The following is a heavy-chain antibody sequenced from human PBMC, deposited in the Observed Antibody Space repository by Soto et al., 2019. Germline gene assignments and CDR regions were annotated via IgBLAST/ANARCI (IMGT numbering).Heavy chain of an antibody. CDR3: ARGRIPY. Sequence: PGGSLRLSCAASGFTFSDSYMSWIRQAPGKGLEWISYISNSGDTIYYADSVRGRFTISRDNAKNSLYLQMNSLRADDTAVYYCARGRIPYWGQGNLVTVS. CDR2: ISNSGDTI. V-gene: IGHV3-11*01. CDR1: GFTFSDSY. D-gene: IGHD2-21*01. J-gene: IGHJ4*02.